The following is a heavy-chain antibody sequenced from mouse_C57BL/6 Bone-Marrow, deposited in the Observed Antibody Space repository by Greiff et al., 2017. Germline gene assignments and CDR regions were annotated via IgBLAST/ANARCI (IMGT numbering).Heavy chain of an antibody. CDR2: INYDGSST. Sequence: EVQLVESEGGLVQPGSSMKLSCTASGFTFSDYYMAWVRQVPEKGLEWVANINYDGSSTYYLDSLKSRFIISRDTAKNILYLQMSSLKSEDTATYYCARAGDYYGSSYGYYAMDDGGQGTAVTVSS. CDR1: GFTFSDYY. V-gene: IGHV5-16*01. D-gene: IGHD1-1*01. CDR3: ARAGDYYGSSYGYYAMDD. J-gene: IGHJ4*01.